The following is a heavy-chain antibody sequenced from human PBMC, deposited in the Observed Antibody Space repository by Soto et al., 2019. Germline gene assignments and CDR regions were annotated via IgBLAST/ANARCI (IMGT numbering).Heavy chain of an antibody. V-gene: IGHV2-5*02. D-gene: IGHD6-6*01. CDR2: NYWEDDK. J-gene: IGHJ4*02. Sequence: QITLKESGPTLVKPTQTLMLTCTFSGFSLTSSGVGVDWIRQPPGKALKSLAFNYWEDDKRYSPSLRSRLTITKDTSKNQVVLTMTDMDPVDTATYYCAHRPSSISCFDYWGQGTLVTVSS. CDR3: AHRPSSISCFDY. CDR1: GFSLTSSGVG.